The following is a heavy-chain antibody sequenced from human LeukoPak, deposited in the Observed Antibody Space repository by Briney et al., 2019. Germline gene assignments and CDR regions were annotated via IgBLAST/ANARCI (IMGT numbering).Heavy chain of an antibody. D-gene: IGHD5-24*01. V-gene: IGHV3-9*01. CDR2: ISWNSGSI. CDR1: GFTFDDYA. CDR3: AKDLARWLQSPYDY. Sequence: GGSLRLSCAASGFTFDDYAMHWVRQAPGKGLEWVSGISWNSGSIGYADSVKGRFTISRDNAKNSLYLQMNSLRAEDTALYHCAKDLARWLQSPYDYWGQGTLVTVSS. J-gene: IGHJ4*02.